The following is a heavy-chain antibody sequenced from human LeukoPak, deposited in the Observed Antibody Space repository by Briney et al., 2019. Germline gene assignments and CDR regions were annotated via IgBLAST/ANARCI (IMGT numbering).Heavy chain of an antibody. V-gene: IGHV1-46*01. CDR3: ARDDCSGTSCYHPGDWYYGMDV. CDR2: INPSGGST. Sequence: ASVKVSCKASGYTFTSYYMHWVRQAPGQGLEWMGIINPSGGSTNYAQKFQGRVTITADESTSTAYMELSSLRSEDTAVYYCARDDCSGTSCYHPGDWYYGMDVWGQGTTVTVSS. CDR1: GYTFTSYY. D-gene: IGHD2-2*01. J-gene: IGHJ6*02.